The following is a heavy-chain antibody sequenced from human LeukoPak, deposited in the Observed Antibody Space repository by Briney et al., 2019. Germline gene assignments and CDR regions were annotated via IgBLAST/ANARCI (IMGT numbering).Heavy chain of an antibody. V-gene: IGHV3-66*01. CDR2: IYSGGST. Sequence: GGSLRLSCAASGFTVSSNYMSWVRQAPGKGLEWVSVIYSGGSTYYADSVKGRFTISRDNSKNTLYLQMNSLRAEDTAVYYCARARLFDSSGYQLWGQGTLVTVSS. J-gene: IGHJ1*01. D-gene: IGHD3-22*01. CDR3: ARARLFDSSGYQL. CDR1: GFTVSSNY.